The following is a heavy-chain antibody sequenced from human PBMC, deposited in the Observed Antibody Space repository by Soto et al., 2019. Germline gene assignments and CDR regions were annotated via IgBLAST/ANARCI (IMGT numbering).Heavy chain of an antibody. J-gene: IGHJ4*02. CDR2: ISGTGGST. CDR1: GFTFTSYA. V-gene: IGHV3-23*01. Sequence: EVQLLQSGGGLVQPGGSLRLSCAASGFTFTSYAMSWVRQAPGKGLEWVSTISGTGGSTYYPDSVKGRFTISRDNSKNTVYLQMNSLRAEDAPVYYCAKEMTSGYYLFDYWGQGTLVTVSS. D-gene: IGHD3-22*01. CDR3: AKEMTSGYYLFDY.